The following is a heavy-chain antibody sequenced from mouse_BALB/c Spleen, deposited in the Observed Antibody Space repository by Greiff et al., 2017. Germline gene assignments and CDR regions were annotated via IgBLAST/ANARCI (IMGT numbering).Heavy chain of an antibody. Sequence: DVKLVESGGGLVKPGGSLKLSCAASGFTFSDYYMYWVRQTPEKRLEWVATISDGGSYTYYPDSVKGRFTISRDNAKNNLYLQMSSLKSEDTAMYYCARDLGGNYWFAYWGQGTLVTVSA. D-gene: IGHD2-1*01. CDR2: ISDGGSYT. V-gene: IGHV5-4*02. CDR3: ARDLGGNYWFAY. J-gene: IGHJ3*01. CDR1: GFTFSDYY.